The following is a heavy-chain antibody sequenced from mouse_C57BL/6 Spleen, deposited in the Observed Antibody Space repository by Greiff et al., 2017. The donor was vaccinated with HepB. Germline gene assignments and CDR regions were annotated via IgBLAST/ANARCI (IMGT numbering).Heavy chain of an antibody. V-gene: IGHV1-26*01. CDR1: GYTFTDYY. CDR2: INPNNGGT. D-gene: IGHD2-3*01. Sequence: EVQLQQSGPELVKPGASVKISCKASGYTFTDYYMNWVKQSHGKSLEWIGDINPNNGGTSYNQKFKGKATLTVDKSSSTAYMELRSLTSEDSAVYYCARGGAKLYDGYYLDYWGQGTTLTVSS. J-gene: IGHJ2*01. CDR3: ARGGAKLYDGYYLDY.